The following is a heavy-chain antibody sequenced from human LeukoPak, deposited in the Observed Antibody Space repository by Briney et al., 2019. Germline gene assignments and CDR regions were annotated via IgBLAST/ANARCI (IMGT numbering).Heavy chain of an antibody. CDR3: ATLGPTEYFVY. D-gene: IGHD4-11*01. CDR1: GFTVSSNH. Sequence: GGSLRLSCAASGFTVSSNHMSWVRQAPGKGLEWVSVIYNGGTTYYADSVKGRFTISRDNSKSTLYLQMNSLRAEDTAVYYCATLGPTEYFVYWGQGTLVTVSS. J-gene: IGHJ4*02. V-gene: IGHV3-53*01. CDR2: IYNGGTT.